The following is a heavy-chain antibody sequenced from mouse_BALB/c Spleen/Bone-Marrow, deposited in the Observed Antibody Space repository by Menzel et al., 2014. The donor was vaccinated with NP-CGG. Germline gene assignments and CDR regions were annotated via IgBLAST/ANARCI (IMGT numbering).Heavy chain of an antibody. CDR3: TREGYYGSSYVDY. CDR2: IYPSDSYT. CDR1: GYTFTSYW. V-gene: IGHV1-69*02. Sequence: VQLQQSGAELVRPGASVKLSCKASGYTFTSYWINWVKQRPGQGLEWIGNIYPSDSYTNYNQKFKDKATLTVDKSSSTTYIQLISPTSEDSAVYYCTREGYYGSSYVDYWGHGTTLTVSS. D-gene: IGHD1-1*01. J-gene: IGHJ2*01.